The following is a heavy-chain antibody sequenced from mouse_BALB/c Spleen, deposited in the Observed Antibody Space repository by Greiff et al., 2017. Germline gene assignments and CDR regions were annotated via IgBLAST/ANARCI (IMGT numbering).Heavy chain of an antibody. J-gene: IGHJ3*01. D-gene: IGHD1-1*01. CDR3: AREYFVTTGYWAY. CDR2: IWSGGST. V-gene: IGHV2-2*02. Sequence: VQGVESGPGLVQPSQSLSITCTVSGFSLTSYGVHWVRQSPGKGLEWLGVIWSGGSTDYNAAFISRLSISKDNSKSQVFFKMNSLQANDTAIYYCAREYFVTTGYWAYWGQGTLVTVSA. CDR1: GFSLTSYG.